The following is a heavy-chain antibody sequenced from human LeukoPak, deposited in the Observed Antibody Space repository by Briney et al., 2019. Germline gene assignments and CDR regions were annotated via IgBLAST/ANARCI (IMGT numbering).Heavy chain of an antibody. V-gene: IGHV1-2*02. CDR2: INPNSGGT. CDR1: GYTFTGYY. Sequence: GASVKVSCKASGYTFTGYYMHWVRQAPGQGLEWMGWINPNSGGTNYAQKFQGRVTMTRDTSISTAYMELSGLRSDDTAVYYCARVIGIAVAGTGYYYYYMDVWGKGTTVTISS. D-gene: IGHD6-19*01. CDR3: ARVIGIAVAGTGYYYYYMDV. J-gene: IGHJ6*03.